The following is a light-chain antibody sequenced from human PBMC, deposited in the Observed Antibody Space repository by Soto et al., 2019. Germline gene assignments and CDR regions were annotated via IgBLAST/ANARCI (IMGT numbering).Light chain of an antibody. V-gene: IGKV1-5*01. CDR1: QSISNL. CDR3: QQYHSYWT. J-gene: IGKJ1*01. CDR2: DAS. Sequence: DIQLTQSPSTLSTSVGDRVTVTCRASQSISNLLAWYQQKPGKAPKLLIYDASSLESGVPSRFSGSGSGTEFTLTISSLQVDDFSTYYCQQYHSYWTFGQGTKVDI.